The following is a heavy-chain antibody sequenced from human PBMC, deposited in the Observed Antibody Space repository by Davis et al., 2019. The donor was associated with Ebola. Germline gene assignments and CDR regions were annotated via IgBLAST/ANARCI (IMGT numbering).Heavy chain of an antibody. CDR3: ASFYDFWSGYHGPSKSFDY. Sequence: PSETLSLTCAVYGGSFSGYYWSWIRQPPGKGLEWIGEINHSGSTNYNPSLKSRVTISVDTSKNQFSLKLSSVTAADTAVYYCASFYDFWSGYHGPSKSFDYWGQGTLVTVSS. D-gene: IGHD3-3*01. CDR2: INHSGST. V-gene: IGHV4-34*01. J-gene: IGHJ4*02. CDR1: GGSFSGYY.